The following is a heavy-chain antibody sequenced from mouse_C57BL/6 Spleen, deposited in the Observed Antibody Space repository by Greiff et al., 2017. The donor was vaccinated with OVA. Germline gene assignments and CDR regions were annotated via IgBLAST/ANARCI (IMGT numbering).Heavy chain of an antibody. CDR3: ARGYYEDY. Sequence: GPLPPPGAELVRPGSSVKLSFQASGYTFTSSLVPLVEPRPIQGLEWICNIDPSDSETHYNQKFKDKATLTVDKSSSTAYMQLSSLTSEDSAVYYCARGYYEDYWGQGTTLTVSS. J-gene: IGHJ2*01. V-gene: IGHV1-52*01. D-gene: IGHD2-4*01. CDR2: IDPSDSET. CDR1: GYTFTSSL.